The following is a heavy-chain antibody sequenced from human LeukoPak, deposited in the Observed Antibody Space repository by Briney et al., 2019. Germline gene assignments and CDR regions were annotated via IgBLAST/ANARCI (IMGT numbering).Heavy chain of an antibody. D-gene: IGHD2-15*01. Sequence: GASVKVSCKASGYTFTGYYMHWVRQAPGQGLEWMGWINPNSGGTNYAQKFQGRVTMTRDTSISTAYMELSRLRSDDTAVYYCARDPLNPVVAATQGDYWGQGTLVTVSS. CDR2: INPNSGGT. V-gene: IGHV1-2*02. CDR3: ARDPLNPVVAATQGDY. CDR1: GYTFTGYY. J-gene: IGHJ4*02.